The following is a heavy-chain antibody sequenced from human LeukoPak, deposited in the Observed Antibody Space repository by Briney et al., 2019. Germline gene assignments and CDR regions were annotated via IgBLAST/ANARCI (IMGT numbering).Heavy chain of an antibody. CDR1: GGSISSSSYY. V-gene: IGHV4-39*01. CDR3: ARQDDFWSGYGLNWFDP. J-gene: IGHJ5*02. Sequence: PSETLSLTCTVSGGSISSSSYYWGWIRQPPGKGLEWIGSIYYSGSTYYNPSLKSRVTISVDTSKNQFSLKLSSVTDADTAAYYCARQDDFWSGYGLNWFDPWGQGTLVTVSS. D-gene: IGHD3-3*01. CDR2: IYYSGST.